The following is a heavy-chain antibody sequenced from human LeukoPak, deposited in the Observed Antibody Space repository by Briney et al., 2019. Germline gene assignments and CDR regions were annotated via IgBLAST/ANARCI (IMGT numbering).Heavy chain of an antibody. V-gene: IGHV4-39*07. D-gene: IGHD3-10*01. CDR1: GGSISSSSYY. CDR3: ARSLIRGVIDY. J-gene: IGHJ4*02. Sequence: SETLSLTCTVSGGSISSSSYYWGWIRQPPGKGLEWIGSIYYSGSTYYNPSLKSRVTISVDTSKNQFSLKLSSVTAADTVVYYCARSLIRGVIDYWGQGTLVTVSS. CDR2: IYYSGST.